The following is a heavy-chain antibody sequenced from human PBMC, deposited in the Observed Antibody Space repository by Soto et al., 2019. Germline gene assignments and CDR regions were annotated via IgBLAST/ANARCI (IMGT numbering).Heavy chain of an antibody. CDR3: ARVPDS. Sequence: QVQLQESGPGLVKPSQTLSLTCTVSGGSISSGGYSWRWIRQHPGKGLEWIGYIYYSGCTYYNPSLKSRVTISVDTSKNQFSLKLTSVTAADTAVYYGARVPDSWGQGTLVTVSS. V-gene: IGHV4-31*03. J-gene: IGHJ4*02. CDR1: GGSISSGGYS. CDR2: IYYSGCT.